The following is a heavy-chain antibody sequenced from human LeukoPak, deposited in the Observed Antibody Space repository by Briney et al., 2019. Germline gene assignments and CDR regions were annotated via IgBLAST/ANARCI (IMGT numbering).Heavy chain of an antibody. Sequence: GGSLRLSCAASGFTFSSYSMNWVRQAPGKGLEWISYISTSSSTIYYAESVKGRFTISRDNAKNSLSLQMNSLRAEDTAVYYCARTDSRRYSTSWYTTDYWGQGTLVTVSS. D-gene: IGHD6-13*01. CDR3: ARTDSRRYSTSWYTTDY. J-gene: IGHJ4*02. CDR1: GFTFSSYS. V-gene: IGHV3-48*01. CDR2: ISTSSSTI.